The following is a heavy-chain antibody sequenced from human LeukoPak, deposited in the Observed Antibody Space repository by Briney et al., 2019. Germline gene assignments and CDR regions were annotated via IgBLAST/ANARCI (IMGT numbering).Heavy chain of an antibody. Sequence: QPGGSLRLSCAASGFTISSYEMNWVRQAPGKGLEWVSYISSSGSTTYNADSVKGRFTISRDNAKNSLYLQMNSLRAEDTAVYYCARGPRVRGVNHYMDVWGKGTTVTISS. D-gene: IGHD3-10*01. J-gene: IGHJ6*03. CDR3: ARGPRVRGVNHYMDV. CDR1: GFTISSYE. V-gene: IGHV3-48*03. CDR2: ISSSGSTT.